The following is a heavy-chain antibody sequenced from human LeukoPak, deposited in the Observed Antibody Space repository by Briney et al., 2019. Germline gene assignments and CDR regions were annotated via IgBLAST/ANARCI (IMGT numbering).Heavy chain of an antibody. CDR1: GFTFSAHT. Sequence: GGSLTLSCAASGFTFSAHTMNWVRLAPGKGLEWVSYIGSTSITIYYAQSVEGRFTISRDNGKNSLYLQMSSLTVEDTAVYYCARGPLYDITGSYGLWGQGTLVTVSS. D-gene: IGHD3-22*01. V-gene: IGHV3-48*01. J-gene: IGHJ4*02. CDR2: IGSTSITI. CDR3: ARGPLYDITGSYGL.